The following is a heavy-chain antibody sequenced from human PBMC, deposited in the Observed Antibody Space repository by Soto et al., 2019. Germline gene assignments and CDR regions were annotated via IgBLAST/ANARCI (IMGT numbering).Heavy chain of an antibody. D-gene: IGHD6-19*01. V-gene: IGHV1-18*01. CDR2: ISPHNDRT. CDR3: ARDLYYSSGRYFDHDAFDI. Sequence: ASVKVSCKASGYNFTSYGISWVRQAPGQGLEWMGWISPHNDRTKYARRFQDRVTMTTETPTSAVYMELGSLRSDDTAVYYCARDLYYSSGRYFDHDAFDIWGQGTVVTVSS. CDR1: GYNFTSYG. J-gene: IGHJ3*02.